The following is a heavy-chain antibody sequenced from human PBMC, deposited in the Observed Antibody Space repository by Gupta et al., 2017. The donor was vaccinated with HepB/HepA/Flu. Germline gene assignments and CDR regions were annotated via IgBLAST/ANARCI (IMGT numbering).Heavy chain of an antibody. CDR1: GFTFDDYA. CDR2: ISWNSGSI. Sequence: EVQLGASGGGLVQPGRSLRLSCAASGFTFDDYAMPRGPQAPGKGLEWVSGISWNSGSIGYADSVNGRFTISRDNAKNSLYLQMNSLRAEDTASYYCAKGRKDSSSWWYFDYWGQGTLVTVSS. V-gene: IGHV3-9*01. J-gene: IGHJ4*02. CDR3: AKGRKDSSSWWYFDY. D-gene: IGHD6-13*01.